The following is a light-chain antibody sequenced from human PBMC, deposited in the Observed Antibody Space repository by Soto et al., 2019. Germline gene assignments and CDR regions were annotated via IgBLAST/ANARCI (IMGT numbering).Light chain of an antibody. Sequence: DIQLTQSPSFLSASVGDRVTITCRASQDVSRYLAWYQQKPGKAPNLLIYAASTLRSGVPSRFSGSVSETEFTPKISSLQPEDFASYYCHQLNSYVFAFGPGTKVDIK. V-gene: IGKV1-9*01. CDR3: HQLNSYVFA. CDR1: QDVSRY. CDR2: AAS. J-gene: IGKJ3*01.